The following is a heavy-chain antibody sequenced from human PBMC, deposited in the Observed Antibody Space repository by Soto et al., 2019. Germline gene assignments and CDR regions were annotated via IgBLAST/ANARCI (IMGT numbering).Heavy chain of an antibody. CDR3: ARDHNIWGSYRYGEYFQH. V-gene: IGHV3-11*01. CDR2: ISSSGSTI. D-gene: IGHD3-16*02. CDR1: GFTFSDYY. J-gene: IGHJ1*01. Sequence: QVQLVESGGGFVKPGGSLRLSCAASGFTFSDYYMSWIRQAPGKGLEWVSYISSSGSTIYYADSVKGRFTISRDNAKNSLYLQMNSLRAEDTAVYYCARDHNIWGSYRYGEYFQHWGQGTLVTVSS.